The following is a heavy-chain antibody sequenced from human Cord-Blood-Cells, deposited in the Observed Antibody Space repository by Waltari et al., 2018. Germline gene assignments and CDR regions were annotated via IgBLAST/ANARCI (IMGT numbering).Heavy chain of an antibody. CDR2: IIPIFGTA. CDR3: ARDLVNGPAIGFYYYYGMDV. V-gene: IGHV1-69*01. Sequence: QVQLVQSGAEVKKPGSSVKVSCKASGGTFSSYALSWVRQAPGKGLEWMGGIIPIFGTANYAQKFQGRVTITADESTSTAYMELSSLRSEDTAVYYCARDLVNGPAIGFYYYYGMDVWGQGTTVTVSS. D-gene: IGHD2-8*01. J-gene: IGHJ6*02. CDR1: GGTFSSYA.